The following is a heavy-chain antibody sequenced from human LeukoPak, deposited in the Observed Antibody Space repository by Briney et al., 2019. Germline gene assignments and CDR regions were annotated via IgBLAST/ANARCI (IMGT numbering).Heavy chain of an antibody. V-gene: IGHV4-61*02. Sequence: SETLSLTCTVSGGSISSGSYYWSWIRRPAGKGLEWIGRIYTSGSTNYSPSLKSRVTISVDTSKNQFSLELSSVTAADTAVYYCARRDGDYYYYMDVWGKGTTVTVSS. J-gene: IGHJ6*03. CDR3: ARRDGDYYYYMDV. D-gene: IGHD4-17*01. CDR1: GGSISSGSYY. CDR2: IYTSGST.